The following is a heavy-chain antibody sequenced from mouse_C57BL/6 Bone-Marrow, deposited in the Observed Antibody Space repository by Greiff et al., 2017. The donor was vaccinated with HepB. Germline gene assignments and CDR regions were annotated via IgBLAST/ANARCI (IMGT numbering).Heavy chain of an antibody. CDR3: TIYGSSWSYAMDY. J-gene: IGHJ4*01. V-gene: IGHV14-4*01. CDR2: IDPENGDT. D-gene: IGHD1-1*01. Sequence: VQLQQSGAELVRPGASVKLSCTASGFNIKDDYMHWVKQRPEQGLEWIGWIDPENGDTEYASKFQGKATITADTSSNTAYLQLSSLTSEDTAVYYCTIYGSSWSYAMDYWGQGTSVTVSS. CDR1: GFNIKDDY.